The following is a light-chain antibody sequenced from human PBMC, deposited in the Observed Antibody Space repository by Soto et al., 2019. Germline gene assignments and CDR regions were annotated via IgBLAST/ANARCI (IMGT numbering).Light chain of an antibody. Sequence: EVALTQSPATLSLSPGDSATLSCRASRSISSYLAWYQQKPGQAPSLLIYAASNWPTDIPARFSGSGSGTDFTLTISSLEPEDFSVYSCQQRSNWPITFGQGTRLEIK. CDR3: QQRSNWPIT. V-gene: IGKV3-11*01. CDR2: AAS. CDR1: RSISSY. J-gene: IGKJ5*01.